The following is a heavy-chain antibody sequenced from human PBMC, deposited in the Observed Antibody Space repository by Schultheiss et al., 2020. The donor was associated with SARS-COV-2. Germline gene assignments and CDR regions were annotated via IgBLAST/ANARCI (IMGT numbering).Heavy chain of an antibody. D-gene: IGHD1-26*01. V-gene: IGHV1-18*04. CDR1: GYTFTGYY. J-gene: IGHJ6*02. CDR2: ISAYNGNT. Sequence: ASVKVSCKASGYTFTGYYMHWVRQAPGQGLEWMGWISAYNGNTNYAQKLQGRVTMTTDTSTSTAYMELRSLRSDDTAVYYCARSGGSYYYYGMDVWGQGTTVTVSS. CDR3: ARSGGSYYYYGMDV.